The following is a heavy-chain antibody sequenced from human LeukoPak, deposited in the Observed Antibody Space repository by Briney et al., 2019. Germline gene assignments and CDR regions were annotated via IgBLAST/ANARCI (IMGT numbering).Heavy chain of an antibody. Sequence: PGGSLRLSCAVSGFTFSSYWMHWVRQPPGKGLVWVSRINTDGSSTTYADSVRGLFTISRDNAKNTLYLQMNSLRAEDTAVYYCARGRYCGGSSCCFDYWGQGTLVTVSS. J-gene: IGHJ4*02. CDR3: ARGRYCGGSSCCFDY. CDR1: GFTFSSYW. CDR2: INTDGSST. V-gene: IGHV3-74*01. D-gene: IGHD2-15*01.